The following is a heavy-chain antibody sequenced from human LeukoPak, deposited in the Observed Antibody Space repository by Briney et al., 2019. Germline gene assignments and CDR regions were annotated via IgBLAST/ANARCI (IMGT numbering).Heavy chain of an antibody. CDR3: VRSLRSADF. CDR1: GFSPSNYW. V-gene: IGHV3-74*01. Sequence: PGGSLRVSCAASGFSPSNYWMHWVRQAPGKGLMWVSQISPDGSQTFYADSVKGRFTISRDNAKNTLFLQMDSLRAEDTALYYCVRSLRSADFWGQGTLVTVSS. CDR2: ISPDGSQT. J-gene: IGHJ4*02.